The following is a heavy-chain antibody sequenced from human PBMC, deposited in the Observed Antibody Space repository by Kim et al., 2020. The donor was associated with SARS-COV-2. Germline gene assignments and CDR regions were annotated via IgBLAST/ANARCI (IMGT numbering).Heavy chain of an antibody. D-gene: IGHD3-16*02. CDR1: GFTFSSYS. Sequence: GGSLRLSCAASGFTFSSYSMNWVRQAPGKGLEWVSSISGRRSSTYHADSVKGRFTISRDNAKSSLYLQMNGLRAEDTAVYYCARQVMITFGGVIDQGFDYWGQGTLVTVSS. CDR2: ISGRRSST. V-gene: IGHV3-21*01. CDR3: ARQVMITFGGVIDQGFDY. J-gene: IGHJ4*02.